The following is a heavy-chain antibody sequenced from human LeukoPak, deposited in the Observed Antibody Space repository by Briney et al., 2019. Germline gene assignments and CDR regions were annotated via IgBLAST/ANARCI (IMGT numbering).Heavy chain of an antibody. CDR3: ASWGRITYYYDSSGLDY. CDR2: IIPIFGTA. CDR1: GGTFSSYA. J-gene: IGHJ4*02. Sequence: SVKVSCKASGGTFSSYAISWVRQAPGQGLEWMGGIIPIFGTANYAQKFQGRVTITADKSTSTAYMELGSLRSEDTAVYCCASWGRITYYYDSSGLDYWGQGTLVTVSS. D-gene: IGHD3-22*01. V-gene: IGHV1-69*06.